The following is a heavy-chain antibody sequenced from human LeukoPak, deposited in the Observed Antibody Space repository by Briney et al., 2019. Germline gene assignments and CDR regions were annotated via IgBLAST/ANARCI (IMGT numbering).Heavy chain of an antibody. J-gene: IGHJ6*03. CDR2: IIPIFGTA. CDR1: GGTFSSYA. V-gene: IGHV1-69*05. Sequence: SVKVSCKASGGTFSSYAISWVRQAPGQGLEWMGGIIPIFGTANYAQKFQGRVTITTDESTSAAYMELSSLRSEDTAVYYCARVSGDYVDYYYYYMDVWGKGTTVTVSS. CDR3: ARVSGDYVDYYYYYMDV. D-gene: IGHD4-17*01.